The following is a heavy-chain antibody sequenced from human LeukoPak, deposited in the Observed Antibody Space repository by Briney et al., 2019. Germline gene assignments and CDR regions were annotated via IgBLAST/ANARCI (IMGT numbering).Heavy chain of an antibody. D-gene: IGHD5-12*01. J-gene: IGHJ4*02. CDR1: GFTFSSYA. CDR2: ISYDGSNK. CDR3: AKPRDIVATISSPDFDY. V-gene: IGHV3-30*18. Sequence: TGGSLRLSCAASGFTFSSYAMHWVRQAPGKGLEWVAAISYDGSNKYYAGSVKGRFTISRDNSKNTLYLQMNSLRAEDTAVYYCAKPRDIVATISSPDFDYWGQGTLVTVSS.